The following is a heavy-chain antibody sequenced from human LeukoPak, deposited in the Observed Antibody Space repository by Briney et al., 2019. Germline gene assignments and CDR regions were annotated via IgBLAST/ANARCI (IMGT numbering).Heavy chain of an antibody. J-gene: IGHJ4*02. V-gene: IGHV4-39*01. D-gene: IGHD3-16*01. Sequence: SETLSLTCTVSGGSITSSTYYWGWIRQPPGKGLEWIGSISYSGNIYYNPSLKSRVTISVDTSKNQFSLKLSSVTAADTAVYYCARQRRLELPDYWGQGTLVTVSS. CDR3: ARQRRLELPDY. CDR2: ISYSGNI. CDR1: GGSITSSTYY.